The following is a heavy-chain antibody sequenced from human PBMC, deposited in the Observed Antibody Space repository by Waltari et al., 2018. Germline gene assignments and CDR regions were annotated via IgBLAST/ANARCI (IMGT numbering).Heavy chain of an antibody. Sequence: EVQLVESGGGLVQPGGSLRLSCAASGFTVSSNYMSWVRQAPGKGLEWVSVIYSGGSTYYADSVKGRFTISRDNSKNTLYLQMSSLRAEDTAVYYCARDITGIGWFDPWGQGTLVTVSS. CDR3: ARDITGIGWFDP. CDR2: IYSGGST. J-gene: IGHJ5*02. V-gene: IGHV3-66*02. D-gene: IGHD1-20*01. CDR1: GFTVSSNY.